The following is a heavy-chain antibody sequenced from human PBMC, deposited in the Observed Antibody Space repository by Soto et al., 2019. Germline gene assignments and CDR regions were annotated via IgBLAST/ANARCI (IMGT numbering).Heavy chain of an antibody. V-gene: IGHV1-69*06. Sequence: QVQLVQSGAEVKKPGSSVKVSCKASGGTFSSYAISWVRQAPGQGLEWMGGIIPIFGTANYAQKFQGRVTITADKSTSTAYMELSSLRSEDTAVYYCARDGCSGGSRYGYYYYGMDVWGQGTTVTVSS. CDR3: ARDGCSGGSRYGYYYYGMDV. CDR1: GGTFSSYA. CDR2: IIPIFGTA. J-gene: IGHJ6*02. D-gene: IGHD2-15*01.